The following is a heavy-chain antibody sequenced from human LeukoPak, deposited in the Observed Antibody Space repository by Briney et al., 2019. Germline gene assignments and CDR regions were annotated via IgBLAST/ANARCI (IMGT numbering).Heavy chain of an antibody. CDR1: GFTFNSYG. D-gene: IGHD4-17*01. V-gene: IGHV3-30*18. Sequence: PGGSLRLSCAASGFTFNSYGMHWVRQAPGKGLEWVAVISHDGSRKYYADSVKGRFTISRDDSKNTLYLQMNGLRAEDTAVYYCAKGSTVTSPPTIDYWGQGALVTVSS. CDR3: AKGSTVTSPPTIDY. J-gene: IGHJ4*02. CDR2: ISHDGSRK.